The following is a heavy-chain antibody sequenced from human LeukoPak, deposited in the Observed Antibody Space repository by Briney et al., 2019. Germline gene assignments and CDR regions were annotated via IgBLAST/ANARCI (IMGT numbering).Heavy chain of an antibody. CDR2: IYTSGTT. Sequence: ASETLSLTCTVSGGSISSYYWSWIRQPAGEGLEWIGRIYTSGTTNYKPSLKSRVTMSVDTSKNQFSLKLSSVTAADTAVYYCARQQWGRNFDYWGQGTLVTVSS. CDR3: ARQQWGRNFDY. J-gene: IGHJ4*02. CDR1: GGSISSYY. V-gene: IGHV4-4*07. D-gene: IGHD6-19*01.